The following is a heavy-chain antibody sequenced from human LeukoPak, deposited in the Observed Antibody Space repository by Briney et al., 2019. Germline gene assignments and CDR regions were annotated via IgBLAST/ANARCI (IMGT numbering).Heavy chain of an antibody. J-gene: IGHJ4*02. Sequence: ASVKVSCKASGYTFITSYMHWVRQVSGQGLEWMGIINPSGGSTTYAQKFQGRVTMTRDTSTSTVYMDLSSLRSEDTAVYYCARAVADMFLDYWGQGTLVTVSS. CDR3: ARAVADMFLDY. CDR2: INPSGGST. D-gene: IGHD6-19*01. CDR1: GYTFITSY. V-gene: IGHV1-46*01.